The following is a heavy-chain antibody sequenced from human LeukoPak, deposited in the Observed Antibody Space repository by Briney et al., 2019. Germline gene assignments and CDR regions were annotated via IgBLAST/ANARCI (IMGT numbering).Heavy chain of an antibody. J-gene: IGHJ4*02. D-gene: IGHD6-13*01. Sequence: PGRSLRLSRAASGFTLSSYEMNWVRLAPGKGLEWSSYISRTGNSIYYTDSVKGRFTNSRDSAKISLYLQMSSLRAEDTAVYYCARAIASAGTYAFDYWGQGTLVTVSS. CDR1: GFTLSSYE. CDR2: ISRTGNSI. V-gene: IGHV3-48*03. CDR3: ARAIASAGTYAFDY.